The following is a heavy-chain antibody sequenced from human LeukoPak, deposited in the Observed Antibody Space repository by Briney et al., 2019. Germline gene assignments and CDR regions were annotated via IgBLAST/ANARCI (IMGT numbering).Heavy chain of an antibody. V-gene: IGHV4-39*01. CDR1: GGSISTSDYN. CDR2: INYSGNT. CDR3: ARTGMVGAADY. Sequence: SETLSLTCTVSGGSISTSDYNWGCIRQLPGKGLEWIGSINYSGNTYYNPSLKSRVTISVDTSKNQFSLKLSSVTAADTAVYYCARTGMVGAADYWGQGTLVTVSS. J-gene: IGHJ4*02. D-gene: IGHD2-15*01.